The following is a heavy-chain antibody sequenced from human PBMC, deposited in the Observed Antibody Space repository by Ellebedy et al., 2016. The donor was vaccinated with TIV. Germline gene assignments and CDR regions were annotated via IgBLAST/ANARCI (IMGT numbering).Heavy chain of an antibody. CDR3: PRGSAYYNY. Sequence: PGGSLRLSCAASGFIFSNYAMSWVRQAPGKGLEWVSTISPNGGSTNYADSVKGRFTVSRDNSKNTLYLQRNSLRAEDTAIYYCPRGSAYYNYWGQGTLVTVSS. CDR1: GFIFSNYA. D-gene: IGHD3-22*01. J-gene: IGHJ4*02. CDR2: ISPNGGST. V-gene: IGHV3-23*01.